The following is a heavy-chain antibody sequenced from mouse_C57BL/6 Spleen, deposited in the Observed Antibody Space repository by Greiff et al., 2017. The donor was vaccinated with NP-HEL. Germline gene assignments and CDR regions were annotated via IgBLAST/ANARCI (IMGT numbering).Heavy chain of an antibody. CDR2: ISSGGSYT. V-gene: IGHV5-6*02. D-gene: IGHD2-10*02. CDR3: ARRSYGNYDFDY. J-gene: IGHJ2*01. CDR1: GFTFSSYG. Sequence: EVKLVESGGDLVKPGGSLKLSCAASGFTFSSYGMSWVRQTPDKRLEWVATISSGGSYTYYPDSVKGRFTISRDNAKNTLYLQMSRLKSEDTAMYYCARRSYGNYDFDYWGQGTTLTVSS.